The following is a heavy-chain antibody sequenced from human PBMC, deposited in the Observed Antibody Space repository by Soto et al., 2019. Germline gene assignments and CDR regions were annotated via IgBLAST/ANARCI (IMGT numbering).Heavy chain of an antibody. CDR2: INGDYGNT. J-gene: IGHJ6*02. D-gene: IGHD3-10*01. Sequence: QAQLVQSGADVKKPWASVKVSCKASGYTFYSHSISWVRQAPGQGLEWMGRINGDYGNTQYAQKFRGRVTMTTDTSTTTVYMELTNLRSDDTAVYYCARCIQGDYYYGMYVWGQGTTVTVSS. CDR3: ARCIQGDYYYGMYV. V-gene: IGHV1-18*01. CDR1: GYTFYSHS.